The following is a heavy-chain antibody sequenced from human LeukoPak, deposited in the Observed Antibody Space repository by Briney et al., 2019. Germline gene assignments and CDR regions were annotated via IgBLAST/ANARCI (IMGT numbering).Heavy chain of an antibody. V-gene: IGHV4-34*01. D-gene: IGHD6-19*01. CDR3: ARVSAGIAVAGGEFDY. J-gene: IGHJ4*02. CDR1: GGSFSGYY. CDR2: INHSGST. Sequence: SETLSLTCAVYGGSFSGYYWSWIRQPPGKGLEWIGDINHSGSTNYNPSLKSRVTISVDTSKNQFSLKLSSVTAADTAVYYCARVSAGIAVAGGEFDYWGQGTLVTVSS.